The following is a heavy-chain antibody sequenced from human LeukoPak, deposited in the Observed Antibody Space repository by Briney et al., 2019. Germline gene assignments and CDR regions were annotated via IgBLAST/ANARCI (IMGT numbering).Heavy chain of an antibody. CDR3: ARVVNPAFSPYYYGSGSYTWFDP. J-gene: IGHJ5*02. CDR1: GGSISSGGYY. Sequence: SETLSLTCTVSGGSISSGGYYWSWIRQHPGKGLEWIGYIYYSGSTYYNPSLKSRVTISVDTSKNQFSLKLSSVTAADTAVYYCARVVNPAFSPYYYGSGSYTWFDPWGQGTLATVSS. D-gene: IGHD3-10*01. CDR2: IYYSGST. V-gene: IGHV4-31*03.